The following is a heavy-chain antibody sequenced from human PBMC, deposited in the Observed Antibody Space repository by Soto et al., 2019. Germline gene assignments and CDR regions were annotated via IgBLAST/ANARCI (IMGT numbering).Heavy chain of an antibody. CDR1: GGTFSSYA. CDR3: ARDAGSSFDY. J-gene: IGHJ4*02. V-gene: IGHV1-69*12. D-gene: IGHD3-10*01. CDR2: IIPIFDTP. Sequence: QVQLVQSGAEVKKPGSSVYVSCKASGGTFSSYAISWVRQAPGQGLEWIGGIIPIFDTPNYAPKFQDRVTITADESTSTAYMELSSLKSEDTAVYYCARDAGSSFDYWGQGTLVTVSS.